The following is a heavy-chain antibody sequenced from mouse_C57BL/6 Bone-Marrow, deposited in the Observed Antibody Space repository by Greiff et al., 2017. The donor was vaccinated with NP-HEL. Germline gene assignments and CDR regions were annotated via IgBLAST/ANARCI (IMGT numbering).Heavy chain of an antibody. V-gene: IGHV5-6*01. CDR1: GFTFSSYG. D-gene: IGHD1-1*01. J-gene: IGHJ4*01. CDR2: ISSGGSYT. CDR3: ASPYYYGSSYEAMDY. Sequence: EVKVVESGGDLVKPGGSLKLSCAASGFTFSSYGMSWVRQTPDKRLEWVATISSGGSYTYYPDSVKGRFNISRDNAKKTLYLQMSSLKSEDTAMYYCASPYYYGSSYEAMDYWGQGTSVTVSS.